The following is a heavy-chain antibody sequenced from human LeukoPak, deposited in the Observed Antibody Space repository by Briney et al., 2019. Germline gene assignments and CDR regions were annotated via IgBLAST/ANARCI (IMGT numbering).Heavy chain of an antibody. Sequence: GASVKVSCKASGYTFTGYYMHWVRQAPGQGLEWMGWINPNSGGTNYAQKFQGRVTMTRDTPISTAYMELSKLRSDDTAVYYCARDQEGGYDLGNFDYWGQGTLVTVSS. D-gene: IGHD5-12*01. V-gene: IGHV1-2*02. CDR3: ARDQEGGYDLGNFDY. CDR1: GYTFTGYY. CDR2: INPNSGGT. J-gene: IGHJ4*02.